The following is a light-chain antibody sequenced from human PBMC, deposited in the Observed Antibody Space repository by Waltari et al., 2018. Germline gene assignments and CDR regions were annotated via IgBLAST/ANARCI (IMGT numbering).Light chain of an antibody. J-gene: IGLJ2*01. Sequence: QSALTQPASVSGSPGPSITISCAGTSSDVGVYNYVSWYQQHPGKAPKLMIYDVRKRPSGVSNRFSGSKAGNTASLTISGLQAEDEADYYCSSYTSSSTLVFGGGTKLTVL. V-gene: IGLV2-14*01. CDR2: DVR. CDR3: SSYTSSSTLV. CDR1: SSDVGVYNY.